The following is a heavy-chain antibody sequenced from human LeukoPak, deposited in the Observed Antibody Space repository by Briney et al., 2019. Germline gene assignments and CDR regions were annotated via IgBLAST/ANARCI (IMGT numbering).Heavy chain of an antibody. J-gene: IGHJ4*02. CDR3: ARGGDTAIVQDY. V-gene: IGHV4-30-4*01. CDR2: TYYSGST. Sequence: SETLSLTCTVSGGSISSGDYYWSWIRQPPGKGLEWIGYTYYSGSTYYNPSLKSRVTISVDTSKNQFSLKLSSVTAADTAVYYCARGGDTAIVQDYWGQGTLVTVSS. D-gene: IGHD5-18*01. CDR1: GGSISSGDYY.